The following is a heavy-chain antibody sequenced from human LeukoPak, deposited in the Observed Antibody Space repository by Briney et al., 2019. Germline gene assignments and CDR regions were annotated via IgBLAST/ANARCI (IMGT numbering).Heavy chain of an antibody. J-gene: IGHJ4*02. CDR3: ARGARYDFWSGYLDY. D-gene: IGHD3-3*01. CDR2: INWNGGST. CDR1: GFTFDDYG. V-gene: IGHV3-20*04. Sequence: GRSLRLSCAASGFTFDDYGMSWVRQAPGKGLEWVSGINWNGGSTGYADSVKGRFTVSRDNAKNSLFLQMNSLRAEDTALYYCARGARYDFWSGYLDYWGQGTLVTVSS.